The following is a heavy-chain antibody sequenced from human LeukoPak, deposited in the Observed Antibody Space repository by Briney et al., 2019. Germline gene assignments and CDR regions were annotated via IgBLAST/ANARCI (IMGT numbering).Heavy chain of an antibody. CDR2: MNPNSGFT. D-gene: IGHD3-16*01. J-gene: IGHJ4*02. CDR3: AGVPRELGAY. Sequence: GASVKVSCKASGYTFTNYDINWVRQATGQGLEWMGYMNPNSGFTTYAQKFQGRVTMTRDTSIRTDYMELRSVRSDDTAVYYVAGVPRELGAYWGQGNLVTVSS. V-gene: IGHV1-8*01. CDR1: GYTFTNYD.